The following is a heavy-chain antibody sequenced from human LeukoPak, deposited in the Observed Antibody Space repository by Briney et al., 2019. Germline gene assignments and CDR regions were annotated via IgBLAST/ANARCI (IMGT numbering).Heavy chain of an antibody. CDR2: ISYDGSNK. J-gene: IGHJ3*02. V-gene: IGHV3-30*03. D-gene: IGHD3-22*01. CDR1: RFTFSNFG. Sequence: GGSLRLSCAASRFTFSNFGMHWVRQAPGKGLEWVAVISYDGSNKYYADSVKGRFTMSRDNAKKSLYLQMNSLRVEDTAVYYCARAKFDSSYYYYRGFDIWGQGTMVTVSS. CDR3: ARAKFDSSYYYYRGFDI.